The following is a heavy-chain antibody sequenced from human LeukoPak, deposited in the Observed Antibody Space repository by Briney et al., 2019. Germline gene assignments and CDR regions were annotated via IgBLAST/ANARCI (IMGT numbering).Heavy chain of an antibody. V-gene: IGHV3-30-3*01. Sequence: PGGSLRLSCAASGFTFSSYAMHWVRQAPGKGLEWVAVISYDGSNKYYPDSVKGRFTISRDNSKNTLYLQMNSLRAEDTAVYYCARDSSGDYWGQGTLVTVSS. CDR1: GFTFSSYA. CDR3: ARDSSGDY. CDR2: ISYDGSNK. J-gene: IGHJ4*02. D-gene: IGHD6-19*01.